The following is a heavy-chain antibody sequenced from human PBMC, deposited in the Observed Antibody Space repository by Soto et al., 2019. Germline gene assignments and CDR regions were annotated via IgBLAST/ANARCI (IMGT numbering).Heavy chain of an antibody. CDR1: GFTFSGYS. CDR2: ISSGSKTI. J-gene: IGHJ4*02. V-gene: IGHV3-48*02. CDR3: VREDILGVRSFDY. Sequence: GGSLRLSCAASGFTFSGYSVNWVRQAPGKGLEWVSYISSGSKTIYYAESVKGRFTVSRDSARNSQYLQMNSLRDEDTAVYYCVREDILGVRSFDYWGQGTLVTVSS. D-gene: IGHD3-9*01.